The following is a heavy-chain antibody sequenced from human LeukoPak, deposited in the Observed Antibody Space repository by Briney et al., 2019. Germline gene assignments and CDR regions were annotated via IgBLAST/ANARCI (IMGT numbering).Heavy chain of an antibody. Sequence: PGGSLRLSCAASGFTFSDYYMSWIRQAPGKGLEWVSYISSSGSTIYYADSVKGRFTISRDNSKNTLYLQMNSLRAEDTAVYYCAKIEWYNSDYWGQGTLVTVSS. CDR1: GFTFSDYY. CDR2: ISSSGSTI. D-gene: IGHD3-3*01. CDR3: AKIEWYNSDY. V-gene: IGHV3-11*01. J-gene: IGHJ4*02.